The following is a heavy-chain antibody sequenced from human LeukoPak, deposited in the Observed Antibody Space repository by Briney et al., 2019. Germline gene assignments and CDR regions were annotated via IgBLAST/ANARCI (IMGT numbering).Heavy chain of an antibody. Sequence: GASVKVSCKASGYTFTNYGISWVRQAPGQGLEWMAWISTYDHDTNYAQKFRGRVTMTTDTSTSTAYMELRSLGSDDTAVYYCARGRDGYTTYYFDYWGQGTLVTVSS. CDR1: GYTFTNYG. D-gene: IGHD5-24*01. V-gene: IGHV1-18*01. CDR2: ISTYDHDT. CDR3: ARGRDGYTTYYFDY. J-gene: IGHJ4*02.